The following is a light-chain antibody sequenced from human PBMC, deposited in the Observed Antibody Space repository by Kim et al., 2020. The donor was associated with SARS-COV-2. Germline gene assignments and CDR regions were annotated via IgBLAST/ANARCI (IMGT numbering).Light chain of an antibody. V-gene: IGLV2-14*01. Sequence: QSALTQPASVSGSPGQSITISCTGTSSDVGGYNYVSWYQQHPGKAPKLMIYDVSKRPSGVSHRFSGSKSGNTASLTISGLQAEDEADYYCNSYTSSTTWVFGGGTKLTVL. J-gene: IGLJ3*02. CDR2: DVS. CDR1: SSDVGGYNY. CDR3: NSYTSSTTWV.